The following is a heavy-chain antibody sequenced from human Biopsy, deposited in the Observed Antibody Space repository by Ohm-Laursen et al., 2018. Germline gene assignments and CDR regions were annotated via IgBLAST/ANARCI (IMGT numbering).Heavy chain of an antibody. CDR2: INPHSGTT. J-gene: IGHJ1*01. CDR3: AKGQDLRGGAEYFQH. D-gene: IGHD2-15*01. CDR1: GYTFTGQY. Sequence: GATVKISCKPSGYTFTGQYLHWVRQVPGQGLEWMGWINPHSGTTKFAQDFQGRVTMTRDTSITTAYMELRRLRSVDTAVYYCAKGQDLRGGAEYFQHWGQGALVTVSS. V-gene: IGHV1-2*02.